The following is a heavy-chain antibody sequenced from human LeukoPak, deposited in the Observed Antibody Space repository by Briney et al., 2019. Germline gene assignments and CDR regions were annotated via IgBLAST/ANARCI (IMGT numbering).Heavy chain of an antibody. D-gene: IGHD3-22*01. CDR1: GFTFSSYA. Sequence: PGGSLRLSCAASGFTFSSYAMSWVRQAPGKGLEWVSAISGSGGSTYYADSVKGRFTISRDNSKNTLYLQMNSLRAEDTAVYYCAKDESGAYYYDSSGMFPWYWGQGTLVTVSS. CDR3: AKDESGAYYYDSSGMFPWY. CDR2: ISGSGGST. J-gene: IGHJ4*02. V-gene: IGHV3-23*01.